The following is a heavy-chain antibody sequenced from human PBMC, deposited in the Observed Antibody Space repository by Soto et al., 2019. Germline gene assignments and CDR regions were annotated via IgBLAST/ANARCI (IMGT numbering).Heavy chain of an antibody. CDR1: GFTFSSYS. V-gene: IGHV3-33*08. CDR2: IWYDGSNK. CDR3: ARETPWFGELVGYYGMDV. D-gene: IGHD3-10*01. Sequence: PGGSLRLSCAASGFTFSSYSMNWVRQAPGKGLEWVAVIWYDGSNKYYADSVKGRFTISRDNSKNTLYLQMNSLRAEDTAVYYCARETPWFGELVGYYGMDVWGQGTTVTVSS. J-gene: IGHJ6*02.